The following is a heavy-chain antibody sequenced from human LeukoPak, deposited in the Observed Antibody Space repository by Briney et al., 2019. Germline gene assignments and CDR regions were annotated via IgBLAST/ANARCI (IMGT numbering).Heavy chain of an antibody. Sequence: SETLSLTCTVSGGSINGFYWSWIRQPPGKGLEWIGYIYYSGSTNYNPSLRSRVTISVDRSKNQFSLKMNSVTAADTAIYYCARRDNSDSSGYFDHWGQGTLVTVSS. CDR2: IYYSGST. CDR3: ARRDNSDSSGYFDH. D-gene: IGHD3-22*01. CDR1: GGSINGFY. J-gene: IGHJ4*02. V-gene: IGHV4-59*08.